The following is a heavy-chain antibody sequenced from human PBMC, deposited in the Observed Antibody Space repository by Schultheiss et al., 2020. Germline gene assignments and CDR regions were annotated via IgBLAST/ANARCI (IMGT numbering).Heavy chain of an antibody. Sequence: SATLSLTCTVSVTSISSFYWSWIRQPPGKGLEWIGYIYYSGNTYYNPSLKSRVTISVDTSKNQFSLKLSSVTAADTAVYYCARLGGVAGSDYFDYWGQGTLVTVSS. CDR1: VTSISSFY. CDR3: ARLGGVAGSDYFDY. CDR2: IYYSGNT. D-gene: IGHD6-19*01. J-gene: IGHJ4*02. V-gene: IGHV4-59*04.